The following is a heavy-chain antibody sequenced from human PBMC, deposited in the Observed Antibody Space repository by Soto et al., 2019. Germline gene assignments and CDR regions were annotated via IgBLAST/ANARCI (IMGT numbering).Heavy chain of an antibody. Sequence: KPSETLSLTCGVSGGSISSINWWSWVRQTPGKGLEWIGDIYHNGRSNYNPSLKSRVTLSIDKSKNQFFLNLTTVTAADTAVYYCARSQGMVPTHAFDPWGQGTLVTVSS. CDR3: ARSQGMVPTHAFDP. CDR1: GGSISSINW. V-gene: IGHV4-4*02. J-gene: IGHJ5*02. CDR2: IYHNGRS. D-gene: IGHD3-10*01.